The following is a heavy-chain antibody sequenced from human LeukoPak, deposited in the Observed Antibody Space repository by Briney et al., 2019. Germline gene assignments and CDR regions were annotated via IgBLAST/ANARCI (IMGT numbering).Heavy chain of an antibody. CDR1: GFTFDDYA. D-gene: IGHD3-10*01. J-gene: IGHJ4*02. CDR3: AKDGGSGSYYPAY. V-gene: IGHV3-9*01. CDR2: ISWNSGSI. Sequence: GRSLRLSCAASGFTFDDYAMHWVRQAPGKGLEWVSGISWNSGSIGYADSVKGRFTISRDNAKNSLYLQMNSLRAEDTALYYCAKDGGSGSYYPAYWGQGTLVTVSS.